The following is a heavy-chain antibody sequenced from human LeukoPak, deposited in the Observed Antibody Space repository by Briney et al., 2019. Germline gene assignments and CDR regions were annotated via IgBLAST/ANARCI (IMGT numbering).Heavy chain of an antibody. V-gene: IGHV3-64*04. D-gene: IGHD3-10*01. J-gene: IGHJ4*02. CDR1: GFTFRSYA. Sequence: GGSLRLSCSASGFTFRSYAMNWVRQAPGKGLEYVSAISSGGISTYYADSVKGRFTISRDNSQNTLYLQMNSLRAEDTAVYYCARDQGKGYWGQGTLVTVSS. CDR3: ARDQGKGY. CDR2: ISSGGIST.